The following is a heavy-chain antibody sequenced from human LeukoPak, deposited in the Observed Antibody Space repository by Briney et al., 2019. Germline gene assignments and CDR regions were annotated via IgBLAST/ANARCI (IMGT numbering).Heavy chain of an antibody. J-gene: IGHJ4*02. CDR1: GFTFSRYA. CDR3: AKDGVVVPAAIMGGYFDY. D-gene: IGHD2-2*02. V-gene: IGHV3-23*01. CDR2: ISGSGGST. Sequence: GGSLRLSCAASGFTFSRYAMSWGRQAPGKGVEWVSAISGSGGSTYYADSVKGGFTIYRENTKNSMYMQKKSLRADDTAVYYCAKDGVVVPAAIMGGYFDYWGQGTLVTVSS.